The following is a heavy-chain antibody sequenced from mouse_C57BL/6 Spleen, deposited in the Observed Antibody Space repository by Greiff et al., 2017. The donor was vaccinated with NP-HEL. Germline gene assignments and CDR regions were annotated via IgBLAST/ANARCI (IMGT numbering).Heavy chain of an antibody. CDR2: IYPGSGST. CDR1: GYTFTSYW. Sequence: QVQLQQPGAELVKPGASVKMSCKASGYTFTSYWITWVKQRPGQGLEWIGDIYPGSGSTNYNEKFKSKATLTVDTSSSTAYMQLSSLTSEDSAVYYCVRWYYDYDRGFAYWGQGTLVTVSA. D-gene: IGHD2-4*01. V-gene: IGHV1-55*01. J-gene: IGHJ3*01. CDR3: VRWYYDYDRGFAY.